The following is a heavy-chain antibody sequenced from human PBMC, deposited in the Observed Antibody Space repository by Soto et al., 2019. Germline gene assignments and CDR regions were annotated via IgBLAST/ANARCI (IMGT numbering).Heavy chain of an antibody. J-gene: IGHJ4*02. CDR3: ARRSIVPTQAYFDY. D-gene: IGHD1-26*01. CDR2: VTRDGTYT. CDR1: GFTFSGHW. V-gene: IGHV3-74*01. Sequence: GGSLRLSCAASGFTFSGHWMHWVRLVPGKGLEWVSRVTRDGTYTDYAESVKGRFTISRDNVKSTLYLQMSGLSAEDTAVYYCARRSIVPTQAYFDYWGPGALVTVSS.